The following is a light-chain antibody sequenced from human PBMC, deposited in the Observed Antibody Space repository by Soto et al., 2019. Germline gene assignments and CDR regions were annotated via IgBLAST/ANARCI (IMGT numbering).Light chain of an antibody. V-gene: IGKV3-15*01. CDR1: QRVSSN. CDR2: GAS. Sequence: EIVMTQSPATLSVSPGERATLSCRASQRVSSNLAWYQQKPGQAPRLLIYGASTRATGIPARFSGSGSGTDCTLTISSLESEDFAVYYCQQYNNWAPWTLGQGTKVELK. CDR3: QQYNNWAPWT. J-gene: IGKJ1*01.